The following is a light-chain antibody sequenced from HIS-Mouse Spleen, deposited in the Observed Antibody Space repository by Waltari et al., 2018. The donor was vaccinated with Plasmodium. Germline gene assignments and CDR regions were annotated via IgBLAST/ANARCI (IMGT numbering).Light chain of an antibody. J-gene: IGLJ3*02. Sequence: SYELTLPSSVSVSPGQTARINCSGDVLATKYARWFQQKPGQAPVLVIYKDSERPSGIPERFSGSSSGTTVTLTISGAQVEDEADYYCYSAADNNLVFGGGTKLTVL. CDR3: YSAADNNLV. CDR2: KDS. V-gene: IGLV3-27*01. CDR1: VLATKY.